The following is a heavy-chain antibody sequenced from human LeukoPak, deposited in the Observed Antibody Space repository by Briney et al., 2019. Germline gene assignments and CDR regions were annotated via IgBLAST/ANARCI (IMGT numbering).Heavy chain of an antibody. Sequence: GGSLRLSCAASRFTFSGYAMYWVRQAPGKGLEWVSCIDASGVNTYYADSVKGRFTISRDNSNNTLYLQMNSLRAEDTAVYYCAKGSGSGWYGWFDPWGQGTLVTVSS. V-gene: IGHV3-23*01. D-gene: IGHD6-19*01. CDR3: AKGSGSGWYGWFDP. J-gene: IGHJ5*02. CDR2: IDASGVNT. CDR1: RFTFSGYA.